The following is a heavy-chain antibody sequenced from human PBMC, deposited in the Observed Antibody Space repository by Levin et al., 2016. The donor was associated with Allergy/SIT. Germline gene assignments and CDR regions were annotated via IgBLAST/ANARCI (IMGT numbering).Heavy chain of an antibody. CDR2: ISSSSSYI. D-gene: IGHD4-17*01. CDR1: GFTFSSYS. CDR3: ARDAYGDHHGD. Sequence: GESLKISCAASGFTFSSYSMNWVRQAPGKGLEWVSSISSSSSYIYYADSVKGRFTISRDNAKNSLYLQMNSLRAEDTAVYYCARDAYGDHHGDWGQGTLVTVSS. V-gene: IGHV3-21*01. J-gene: IGHJ4*02.